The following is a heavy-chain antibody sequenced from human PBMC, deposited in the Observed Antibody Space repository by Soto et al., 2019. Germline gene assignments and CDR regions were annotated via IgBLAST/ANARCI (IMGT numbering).Heavy chain of an antibody. CDR2: ISAYNGNT. J-gene: IGHJ6*02. D-gene: IGHD3-3*01. V-gene: IGHV1-18*01. CDR3: ARDGITIFGVVIMWERNYYYYGMDV. Sequence: ASVKVSSKASGGTFSSYAISWVRQAPGQGLEWMGWISAYNGNTNYAQKLQGRVTMTTDTSTSTAYMELRSLRSDDTAVYYCARDGITIFGVVIMWERNYYYYGMDVWGQGTTVTVSS. CDR1: GGTFSSYA.